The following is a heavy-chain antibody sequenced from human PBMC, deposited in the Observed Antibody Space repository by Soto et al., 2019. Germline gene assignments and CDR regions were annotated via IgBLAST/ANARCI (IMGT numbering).Heavy chain of an antibody. V-gene: IGHV1-18*01. Sequence: GASVKVSCKASDYTFTSYGISWVRQAPGQGLEWMGWISVRNGDINYAQKFQGRVTMTTETSTNTAYMELRSLRSDDTAVYYCARVQSGYDFAYWGQGTLVTVSS. CDR1: DYTFTSYG. CDR2: ISVRNGDI. D-gene: IGHD5-12*01. CDR3: ARVQSGYDFAY. J-gene: IGHJ4*02.